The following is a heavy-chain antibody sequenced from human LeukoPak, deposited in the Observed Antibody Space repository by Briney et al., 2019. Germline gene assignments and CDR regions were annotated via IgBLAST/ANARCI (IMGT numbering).Heavy chain of an antibody. CDR3: AREEYYGSGSYYGIFDY. V-gene: IGHV3-7*01. J-gene: IGHJ4*02. Sequence: PGGSLRLSCAASGFTFDDYTMHWVRQAPGKGLEWVANIQQDGSEKYYVDSVKGRFTISRDNAKNSLYLQMNSLRAEDTAVYYCAREEYYGSGSYYGIFDYWGQGTLVTVSS. D-gene: IGHD3-10*01. CDR2: IQQDGSEK. CDR1: GFTFDDYT.